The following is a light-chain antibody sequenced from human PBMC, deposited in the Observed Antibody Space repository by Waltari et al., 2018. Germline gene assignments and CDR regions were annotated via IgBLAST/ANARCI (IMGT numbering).Light chain of an antibody. Sequence: DIQMTQSPSSLSASVGDRVTITCQASQDISKSLNWYQQKPGKAPNLLIYDASNLQRGVPSRFSGSGSGTHFTFTINSLQPEDIATYYCQQFANLPLTFGGGTKVQNK. CDR1: QDISKS. CDR3: QQFANLPLT. CDR2: DAS. V-gene: IGKV1-33*01. J-gene: IGKJ4*01.